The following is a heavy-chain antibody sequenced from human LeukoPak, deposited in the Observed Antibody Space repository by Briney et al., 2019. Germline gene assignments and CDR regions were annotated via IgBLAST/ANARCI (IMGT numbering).Heavy chain of an antibody. D-gene: IGHD1-26*01. J-gene: IGHJ6*03. Sequence: GGSLRLSCAASGFTFNSYTMHWVRQAPGKWLEWVAVISYDGNNKYYADSVKGRFTISRDNSKNTLYLQMNSLGPEDTAVYYFARNPYSGNYGNYYYYYMDVWGKGTTVTISS. V-gene: IGHV3-30*04. CDR2: ISYDGNNK. CDR3: ARNPYSGNYGNYYYYYMDV. CDR1: GFTFNSYT.